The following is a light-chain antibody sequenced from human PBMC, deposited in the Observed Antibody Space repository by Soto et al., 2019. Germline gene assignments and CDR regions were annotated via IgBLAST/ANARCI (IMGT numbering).Light chain of an antibody. CDR2: GNS. CDR3: HSYDRSLSGWV. Sequence: QSVLTQPPSVSGAPGQRVTISCTGSSSNIGAGYDVHWYQQLPGTAPKLLIYGNSNRPSGVPDRFSGSKSGTSASLAITGLRAEDEADYYCHSYDRSLSGWVFGGGTKVTVL. J-gene: IGLJ3*02. V-gene: IGLV1-40*01. CDR1: SSNIGAGYD.